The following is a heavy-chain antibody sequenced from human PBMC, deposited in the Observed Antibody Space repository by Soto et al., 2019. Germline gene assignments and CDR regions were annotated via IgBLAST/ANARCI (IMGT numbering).Heavy chain of an antibody. CDR2: IKSKTDCGTT. V-gene: IGHV3-15*01. CDR3: TTASRPISYFDY. CDR1: GFTFSNAW. Sequence: EVQLVESGGGLVKPGGSLRLSGAASGFTFSNAWMSWVRQAPGKGLEWVGRIKSKTDCGTTDYAAPVKGRFTISRDDSKNTLYLQLNSLKTEDPAVYYCTTASRPISYFDYWGQGTLVTVSS. D-gene: IGHD6-6*01. J-gene: IGHJ4*02.